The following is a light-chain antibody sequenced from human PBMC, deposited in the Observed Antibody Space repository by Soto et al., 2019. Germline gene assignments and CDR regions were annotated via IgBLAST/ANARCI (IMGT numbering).Light chain of an antibody. CDR1: SSDVGGYNY. CDR3: RSYTSSSTVV. V-gene: IGLV2-14*01. Sequence: QSALTQPASVSGSPGQSSTISCTGTSSDVGGYNYVSWYQQHPGEAPKLMIYEVSNRPSGVSNRFSGSKSGNTASLTISGLQAEDEADYYCRSYTSSSTVVFGGGTKLTVL. CDR2: EVS. J-gene: IGLJ2*01.